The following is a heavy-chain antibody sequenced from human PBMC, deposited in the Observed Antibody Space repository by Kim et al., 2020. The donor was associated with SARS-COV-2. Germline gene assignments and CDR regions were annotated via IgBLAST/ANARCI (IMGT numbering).Heavy chain of an antibody. Sequence: VKGRFTISRDNAKNSLYLQMNSLRAEDTALYYCAKDHSSLRLYYYYGMDVWGQGTTVTVSS. V-gene: IGHV3-9*01. J-gene: IGHJ6*02. D-gene: IGHD5-12*01. CDR3: AKDHSSLRLYYYYGMDV.